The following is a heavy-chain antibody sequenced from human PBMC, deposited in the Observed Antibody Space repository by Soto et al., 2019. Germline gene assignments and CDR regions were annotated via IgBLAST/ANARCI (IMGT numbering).Heavy chain of an antibody. V-gene: IGHV3-7*01. CDR1: GFTFSSYA. J-gene: IGHJ4*02. CDR2: INPVESEK. D-gene: IGHD7-27*01. CDR3: ARDPAWGSLDY. Sequence: GGSLRLSYAASGFTFSSYAMSWVRQAPGKGLEWVADINPVESEKYYVDSVKGRFTVSRDNAKNSLYLQMNSLRVEDTALYYCARDPAWGSLDYWGLGTLVTVSS.